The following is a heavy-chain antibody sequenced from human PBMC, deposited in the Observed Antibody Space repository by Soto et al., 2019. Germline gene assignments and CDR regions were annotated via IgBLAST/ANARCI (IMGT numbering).Heavy chain of an antibody. V-gene: IGHV4-4*02. J-gene: IGHJ4*02. CDR1: GAAVSSTYW. Sequence: SETLSLTCAVCGAAVSSTYWWSWVRQPPGKGPEWIGEINHRGSANYNPSLKSRVTISVDISKSQFSLRLTSVTAADTAVYYCARYNAASGTDYFDIWGQGALGT. CDR3: ARYNAASGTDYFDI. D-gene: IGHD6-13*01. CDR2: INHRGSA.